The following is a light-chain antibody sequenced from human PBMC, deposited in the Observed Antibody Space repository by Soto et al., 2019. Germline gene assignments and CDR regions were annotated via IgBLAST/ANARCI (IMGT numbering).Light chain of an antibody. CDR3: QQYNSYPRA. V-gene: IGKV1-5*01. J-gene: IGKJ1*01. CDR1: QSIGNW. CDR2: DAS. Sequence: DIQMTQSPFTLSASVGDRVTITCRASQSIGNWLAWYQQKPGKAPKLLIYDASNLESGVPSRFSGSGSGTEFTLTISSLQPDDFATYYCQQYNSYPRAFGQGTKVDIK.